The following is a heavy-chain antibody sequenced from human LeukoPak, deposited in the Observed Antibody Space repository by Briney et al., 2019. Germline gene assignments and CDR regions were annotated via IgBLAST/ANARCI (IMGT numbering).Heavy chain of an antibody. J-gene: IGHJ4*02. Sequence: PSETLSFTCTVSGGPISSYYWSWIRQPPGKGVEGIGYIYYSGTTNYNPSLKSRVTISVDTSKNQFSLKLSSVTAADTAVYYCARGVYISAAQYGYWGQGTLVTVSS. V-gene: IGHV4-59*01. CDR2: IYYSGTT. CDR3: ARGVYISAAQYGY. CDR1: GGPISSYY. D-gene: IGHD6-13*01.